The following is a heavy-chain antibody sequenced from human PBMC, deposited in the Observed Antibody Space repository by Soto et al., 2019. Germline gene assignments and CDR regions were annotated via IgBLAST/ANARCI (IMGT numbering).Heavy chain of an antibody. J-gene: IGHJ4*02. Sequence: QVQLVQSGSEVKKPGSSVKVSCKASGGSFSSNPISWVRQAPGQGLEWMAGIIPIFATVHYAQKFQGRVTITADESTSTAYMGLTSLRSEDTAVYFCARGGRGYSSAPRYYFDYWGQGTLVPVSS. CDR2: IIPIFATV. D-gene: IGHD5-18*01. V-gene: IGHV1-69*01. CDR3: ARGGRGYSSAPRYYFDY. CDR1: GGSFSSNP.